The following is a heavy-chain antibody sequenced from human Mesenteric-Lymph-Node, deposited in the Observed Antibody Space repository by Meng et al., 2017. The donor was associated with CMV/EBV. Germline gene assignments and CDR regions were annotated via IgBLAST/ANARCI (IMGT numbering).Heavy chain of an antibody. D-gene: IGHD3-10*01. Sequence: SGVSIRSSHWWSWVRQPPGKGLEWIGEISHSGSTNYIPSLKSRVTISIDKSKNQFSLNLNSVTAADTAVYYCTRREIYGSGIYIQFDSWSQGTLVTVSS. V-gene: IGHV4-4*02. J-gene: IGHJ4*02. CDR3: TRREIYGSGIYIQFDS. CDR2: ISHSGST. CDR1: GVSIRSSHW.